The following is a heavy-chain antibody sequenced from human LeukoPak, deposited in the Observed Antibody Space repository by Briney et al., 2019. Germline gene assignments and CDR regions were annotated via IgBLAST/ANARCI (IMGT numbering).Heavy chain of an antibody. J-gene: IGHJ4*02. Sequence: ASVKVSCKVSGYTLTELSMHWVRQAPGKGLEWMGGFDPEDGATIYAQKYQGRVNITEDTSTDTAYMALSSQRSEDTAVYYCATVVLYSGYYFDYWGQGTLVTVSS. D-gene: IGHD5-12*01. V-gene: IGHV1-24*01. CDR3: ATVVLYSGYYFDY. CDR1: GYTLTELS. CDR2: FDPEDGAT.